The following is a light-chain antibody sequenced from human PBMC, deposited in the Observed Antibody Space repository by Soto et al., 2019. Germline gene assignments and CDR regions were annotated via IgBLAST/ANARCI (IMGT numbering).Light chain of an antibody. Sequence: DIQMTQSPSSLSASVGDRVTITCRASQRISDYVNWYQQKPGKAPNLLIYVASNLQSGVPSRFSGSGSGTDFTLTISSLQPADSATYYCQPSYSTPWTFGLGTNVDIK. CDR2: VAS. CDR1: QRISDY. CDR3: QPSYSTPWT. J-gene: IGKJ1*01. V-gene: IGKV1-39*01.